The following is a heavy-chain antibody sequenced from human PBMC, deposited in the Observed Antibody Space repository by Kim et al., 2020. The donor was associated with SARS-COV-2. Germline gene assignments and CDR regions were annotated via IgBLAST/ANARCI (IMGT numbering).Heavy chain of an antibody. J-gene: IGHJ4*02. V-gene: IGHV3-7*01. CDR3: ARERGGELLFGD. Sequence: GGSLRLSCAASEFSFSNFWMSWVRQRPEKGLEWVANIKQDGSEKHYGDSVKGRFAISRDNAKNSLYLEMNRLGGEDTGLYFCARERGGELLFGDGAQGTLVSVS. D-gene: IGHD1-26*01. CDR1: EFSFSNFW. CDR2: IKQDGSEK.